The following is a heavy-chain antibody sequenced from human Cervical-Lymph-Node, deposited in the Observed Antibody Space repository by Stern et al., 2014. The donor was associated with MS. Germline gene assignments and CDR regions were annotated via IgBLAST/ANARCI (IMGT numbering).Heavy chain of an antibody. D-gene: IGHD1-1*01. CDR1: GYSFTTHY. Sequence: VQLVQSGAEVRKPGASVNVSCEASGYSFTTHYMHWIRQAPGEGLEWVGMLSPNSGTTTYARQFQGRVVITRDTSTSTIYLELTGLRSADTALYFCTRVQRERRALDHFDPWGQGTLVTVSS. J-gene: IGHJ5*02. V-gene: IGHV1-46*03. CDR2: LSPNSGTT. CDR3: TRVQRERRALDHFDP.